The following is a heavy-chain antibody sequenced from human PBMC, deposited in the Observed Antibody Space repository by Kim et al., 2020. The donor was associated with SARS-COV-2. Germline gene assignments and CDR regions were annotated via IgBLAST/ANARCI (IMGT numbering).Heavy chain of an antibody. Sequence: GGSLRLSCAASGFTFDDYAMHWVRQAPGKGLEWVSLISGDGGSTYYADSVKGRFTISRDNSKNSLYLQMNSLRTEDTALYYCAKSISRYGSGSYWTPYYYYGMDGWGQGTTVTVSS. CDR2: ISGDGGST. D-gene: IGHD3-10*01. CDR3: AKSISRYGSGSYWTPYYYYGMDG. CDR1: GFTFDDYA. J-gene: IGHJ6*02. V-gene: IGHV3-43*02.